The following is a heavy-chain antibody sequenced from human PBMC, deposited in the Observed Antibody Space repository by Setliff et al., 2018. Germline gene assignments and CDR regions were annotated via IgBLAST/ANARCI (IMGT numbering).Heavy chain of an antibody. CDR1: GGTFSDYY. D-gene: IGHD3-3*01. J-gene: IGHJ6*03. Sequence: PSETLSLTCAAYGGTFSDYYWTWIRQPPGKGLEWIGEINHSGSSNYNPSLKGRATLSIDASKRQFSLKLTSVTAADTAVYYCARVSGFLYMDVWGKGTTVTVSS. V-gene: IGHV4-34*01. CDR3: ARVSGFLYMDV. CDR2: INHSGSS.